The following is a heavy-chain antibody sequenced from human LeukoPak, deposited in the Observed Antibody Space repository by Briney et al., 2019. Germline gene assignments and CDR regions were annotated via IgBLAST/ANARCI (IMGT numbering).Heavy chain of an antibody. CDR2: IRQDGSEK. V-gene: IGHV3-7*01. D-gene: IGHD6-25*01. CDR1: GFTFSSYW. J-gene: IGHJ3*02. Sequence: GSLRLSCSASGFTFSSYWMSWVRQAPGKGLEWVANIRQDGSEKHYLDSVKGRITISRDNAKNSLYLQMNSLRVEDTAVYFCARWGSELPDDAFDIWGQGTMVTVSS. CDR3: ARWGSELPDDAFDI.